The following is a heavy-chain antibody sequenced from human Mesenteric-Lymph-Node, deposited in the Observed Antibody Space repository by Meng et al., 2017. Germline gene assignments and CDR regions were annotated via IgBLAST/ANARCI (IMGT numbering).Heavy chain of an antibody. CDR1: GFSFSDHY. Sequence: GESLKISCVDSGFSFSDHYMDWVRQAPGKGLEWVGRIRNKAKSYTTEYAASVKGRFTISRDDSKNSLYLQMNSLKNEDTAIYYCIRGLRGDDVAVPRNGMDVWGQGTTVTVSS. J-gene: IGHJ6*02. CDR3: IRGLRGDDVAVPRNGMDV. CDR2: IRNKAKSYTT. V-gene: IGHV3-72*01. D-gene: IGHD3-16*01.